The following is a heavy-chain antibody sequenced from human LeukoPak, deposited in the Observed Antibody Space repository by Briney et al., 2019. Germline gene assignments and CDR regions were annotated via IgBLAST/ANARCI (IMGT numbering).Heavy chain of an antibody. CDR1: GFTFSSYS. V-gene: IGHV3-21*01. J-gene: IGHJ4*02. CDR2: ISSSSSYI. Sequence: GGSLRLSCAASGFTFSSYSMNWVRQAPGKGLEWVSSISSSSSYIYYADSVKGRFTISRDNAKNSLNLQMNSLRAEDTAVYYCARDVYSSSSEFDYWGQGTLVTVSS. D-gene: IGHD6-6*01. CDR3: ARDVYSSSSEFDY.